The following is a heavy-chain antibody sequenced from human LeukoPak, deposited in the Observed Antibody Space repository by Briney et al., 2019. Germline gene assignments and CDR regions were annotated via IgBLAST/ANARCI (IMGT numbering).Heavy chain of an antibody. Sequence: GGSLRLSCAASGFTFSIYEMNWVRQAPGKGLEWVSYISSIGNTIYYADSVKGRFTISRDNAKNSLYLQMSSLRAEDTAVYYCARRSSRSFDYWGQGTLVTVSS. J-gene: IGHJ4*02. CDR1: GFTFSIYE. CDR3: ARRSSRSFDY. D-gene: IGHD2/OR15-2a*01. CDR2: ISSIGNTI. V-gene: IGHV3-48*03.